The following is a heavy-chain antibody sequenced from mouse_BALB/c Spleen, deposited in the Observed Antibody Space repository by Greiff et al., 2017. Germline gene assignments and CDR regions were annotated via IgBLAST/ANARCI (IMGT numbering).Heavy chain of an antibody. CDR3: ARGQLGLLGY. CDR2: ISYDGSN. CDR1: GYSITSGYY. J-gene: IGHJ2*01. V-gene: IGHV3-6*02. D-gene: IGHD3-2*01. Sequence: EVKLVESGPGLVKPSQSLSLTCSVTGYSITSGYYWNWIRQFPGNKLEWMGYISYDGSNNYNPSLKNRISITRDTSKNQFFLKLNSVTTEDTATYYCARGQLGLLGYWGQGTTLTVSS.